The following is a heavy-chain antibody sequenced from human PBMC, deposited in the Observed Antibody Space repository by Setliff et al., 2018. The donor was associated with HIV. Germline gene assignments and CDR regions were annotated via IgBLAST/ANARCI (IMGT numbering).Heavy chain of an antibody. D-gene: IGHD2-15*01. J-gene: IGHJ4*03. Sequence: SATLSLTCTVSGGSISSYFWTWIRQSPEKGLEWIGYIYHYGSPNYNPSLQSRVTLSVDTSKNQFSLTLTSVTAADTAVYYCARGGRSDGNHIASWGQATPVTVSS. CDR2: IYHYGSP. CDR1: GGSISSYF. V-gene: IGHV4-59*01. CDR3: ARGGRSDGNHIAS.